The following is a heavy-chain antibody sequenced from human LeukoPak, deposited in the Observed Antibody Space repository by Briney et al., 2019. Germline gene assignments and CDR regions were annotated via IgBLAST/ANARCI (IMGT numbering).Heavy chain of an antibody. J-gene: IGHJ6*04. Sequence: GRSLRLSCAASGFTFSSYAIHWVRQAPGKGLEWVAVISFDGTDAFYADSVKGRFTISRDNSKNTLYLQMNSLRADDTAVYYCAELGITMIGGVWGKGTTVTISS. CDR3: AELGITMIGGV. V-gene: IGHV3-30*04. CDR2: ISFDGTDA. CDR1: GFTFSSYA. D-gene: IGHD3-10*02.